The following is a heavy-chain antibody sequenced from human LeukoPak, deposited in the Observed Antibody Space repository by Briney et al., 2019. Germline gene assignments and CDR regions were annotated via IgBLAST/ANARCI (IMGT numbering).Heavy chain of an antibody. CDR3: AKELWFGPDYGMDV. V-gene: IGHV3-23*01. CDR2: ISGSGGST. D-gene: IGHD3-10*01. J-gene: IGHJ6*02. CDR1: GFTFSDYY. Sequence: GGSLRLSCAASGFTFSDYYMSWVRQAPGKGLEWVSAISGSGGSTYYADSVKGRFTISRDNSKNTLYLQMNSLRAEDTAVYYCAKELWFGPDYGMDVWGQGTTVTVSS.